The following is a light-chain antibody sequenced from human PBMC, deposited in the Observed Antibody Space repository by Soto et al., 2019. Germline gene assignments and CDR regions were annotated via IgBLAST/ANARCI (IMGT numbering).Light chain of an antibody. V-gene: IGLV2-8*01. CDR1: SSDVGGYNY. Sequence: QSVLTQPPPTSGSPGQSVAISCTGTSSDVGGYNYVSWYQQHPGKAPKLMIYEVNKRPSGVPDRFSGSKSGNTASLTVSRLQAEDEADYYCSSYAGSSNVFGTGTKVTVL. J-gene: IGLJ1*01. CDR2: EVN. CDR3: SSYAGSSNV.